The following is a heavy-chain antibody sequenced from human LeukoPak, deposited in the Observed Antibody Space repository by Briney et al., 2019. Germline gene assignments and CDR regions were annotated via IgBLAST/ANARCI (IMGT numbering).Heavy chain of an antibody. Sequence: GGSLRLSCAASGFSFDSHAMNWVRQAPGKGLEWISAITGSGRYTYYKDSVKGRFTISRDKSKNTLFLQMSSLRAEDTAVYYCARGPLTSSNYYMDVWGRGTTVTVSS. CDR3: ARGPLTSSNYYMDV. J-gene: IGHJ6*03. D-gene: IGHD4/OR15-4a*01. CDR2: ITGSGRYT. V-gene: IGHV3-23*01. CDR1: GFSFDSHA.